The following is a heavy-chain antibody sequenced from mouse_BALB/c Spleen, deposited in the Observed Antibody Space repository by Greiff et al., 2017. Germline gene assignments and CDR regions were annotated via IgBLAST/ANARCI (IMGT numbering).Heavy chain of an antibody. CDR2: IYPGNSDT. Sequence: EVQRVESGTVLARPGASVKMSCKASGYTFTSYWMHWVKQRPGQGLEWIGAIYPGNSDTSYNQKFKGKAKLTAVTSTSTAYMELSSLTNEDSAVYYCTRSRDYRYDVGNYAMDYWGQGTSVTVSS. J-gene: IGHJ4*01. V-gene: IGHV1-5*01. CDR3: TRSRDYRYDVGNYAMDY. D-gene: IGHD2-14*01. CDR1: GYTFTSYW.